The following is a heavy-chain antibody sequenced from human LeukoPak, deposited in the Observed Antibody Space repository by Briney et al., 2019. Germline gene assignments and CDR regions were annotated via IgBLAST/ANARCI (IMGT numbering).Heavy chain of an antibody. D-gene: IGHD3-16*01. Sequence: SETLSLTRTVSGGSISSYYWSWIRQPAGKGLEWIGRIYTSGSTNYNPSLKSRVTMSVDTSKNQFSLKLSSVTAADTAVYYCARVRIMITFGGLDYFDYWGQGTLVTVSS. CDR2: IYTSGST. CDR3: ARVRIMITFGGLDYFDY. V-gene: IGHV4-4*07. J-gene: IGHJ4*02. CDR1: GGSISSYY.